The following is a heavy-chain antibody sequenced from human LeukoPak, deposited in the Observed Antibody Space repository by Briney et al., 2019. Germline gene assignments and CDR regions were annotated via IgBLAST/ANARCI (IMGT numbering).Heavy chain of an antibody. J-gene: IGHJ4*02. CDR2: ISYSGST. D-gene: IGHD3-16*02. V-gene: IGHV4-59*01. Sequence: PSQTLSLTCTVSGGSISSYYWSWIRQPPRKGLEWIGYISYSGSTNYNPSLKSRVTISVDTSKNQLSLKLNSVTAADTAVYYCARYIWGSYPTFEDYWGQGSLVTVSS. CDR1: GGSISSYY. CDR3: ARYIWGSYPTFEDY.